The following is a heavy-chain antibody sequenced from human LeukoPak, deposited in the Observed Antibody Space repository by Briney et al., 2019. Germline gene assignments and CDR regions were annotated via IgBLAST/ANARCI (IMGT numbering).Heavy chain of an antibody. D-gene: IGHD3-22*01. CDR3: ARDPGRYYYDSSGYSANY. Sequence: ASVKVSCKASGYTFTGYYMHWVRQAPGQGLEWMGWINPNSGGTNYAQKFQGRVTMTRDMSISTAYMELSRLRSDDTAVYYCARDPGRYYYDSSGYSANYWGQGTLVTVSS. CDR2: INPNSGGT. CDR1: GYTFTGYY. J-gene: IGHJ4*02. V-gene: IGHV1-2*02.